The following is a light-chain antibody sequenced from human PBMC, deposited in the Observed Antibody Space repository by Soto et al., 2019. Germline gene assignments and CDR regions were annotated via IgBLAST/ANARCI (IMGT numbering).Light chain of an antibody. V-gene: IGLV2-11*01. CDR2: DVS. J-gene: IGLJ1*01. CDR3: CSYAGSYSYV. CDR1: SSDVGGYHY. Sequence: QSALTQPRSVSGSPGQSVTISCTGTSSDVGGYHYVSWYQQHPGKAPKLMIYDVSKRPSGVPDRFSGSKSGNTASLTISGLQAEDEYYYYCCSYAGSYSYVFGTGTKVTVL.